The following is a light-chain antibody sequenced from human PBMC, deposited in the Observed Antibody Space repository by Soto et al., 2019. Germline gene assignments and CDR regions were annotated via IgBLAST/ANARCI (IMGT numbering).Light chain of an antibody. V-gene: IGKV3-15*01. J-gene: IGKJ2*01. CDR2: GAS. CDR3: QQYNSWPPSYT. CDR1: QSINNN. Sequence: EIVMTQSPATLSVSPGERATLSCRASQSINNNLAWYQQKPGQAPRLLIYGASTRATGIPASFSGSGSGTEFTLTISSLHSEDLAVYYCQQYNSWPPSYTFGQGTKLEI.